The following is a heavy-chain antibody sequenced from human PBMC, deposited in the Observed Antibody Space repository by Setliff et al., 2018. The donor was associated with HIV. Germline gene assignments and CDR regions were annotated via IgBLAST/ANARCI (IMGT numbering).Heavy chain of an antibody. J-gene: IGHJ3*02. V-gene: IGHV5-51*01. CDR2: IYPGDSDT. CDR1: EYSFSNYW. Sequence: GESLKISCKASEYSFSNYWIGWVRQMPGKGLEWMGIIYPGDSDTRYSPSFQGQVTISADKSISTAYLQWSSLKASDTAMYYCARPATYGTLDAFDIWGQGTMVTVSS. CDR3: ARPATYGTLDAFDI. D-gene: IGHD3-10*01.